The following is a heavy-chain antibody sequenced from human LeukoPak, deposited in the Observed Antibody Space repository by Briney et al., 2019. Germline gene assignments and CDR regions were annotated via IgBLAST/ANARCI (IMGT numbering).Heavy chain of an antibody. J-gene: IGHJ4*02. D-gene: IGHD6-13*01. CDR3: ARGVYIAAAQYGY. CDR1: GGSISSYY. CDR2: IYYSGTT. Sequence: SETLSLTCTVSGGSISSYYWSWIRQPTGKGLEWIGYIYYSGTTNYNPSLKSRVTISVDTSKNQFSLKLSSVTAADTAVYYCARGVYIAAAQYGYWGQGTLVTVSS. V-gene: IGHV4-59*01.